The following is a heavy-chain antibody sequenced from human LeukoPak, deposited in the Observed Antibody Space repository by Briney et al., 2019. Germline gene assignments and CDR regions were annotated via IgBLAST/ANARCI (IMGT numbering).Heavy chain of an antibody. V-gene: IGHV3-23*01. D-gene: IGHD2-2*01. J-gene: IGHJ3*02. CDR3: AKDDIVVVPAPHDAFDI. CDR1: GFTFSSYA. Sequence: GGSLRLSCAASGFTFSSYAMSWVCQAPGKGQEWVSAISGSGGSTYYADSVKGRFTISRDNSKNTLYLQMNSLRAEDTAVYYCAKDDIVVVPAPHDAFDIWGQGTMVTVSS. CDR2: ISGSGGST.